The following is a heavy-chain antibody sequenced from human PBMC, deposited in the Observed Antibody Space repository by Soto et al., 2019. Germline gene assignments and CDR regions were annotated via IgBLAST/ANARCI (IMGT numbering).Heavy chain of an antibody. CDR1: CSAISSYY. Sequence: SETLSLTCTSSCSAISSYYRIRIRQPPGKGLEWIGYIYYTGTTNYNPSLKSRVTISLDTPKNQFSLKLSSVTAADTAVYYCARHPGYYDILTGYTTYYFDYWGQG. D-gene: IGHD3-9*01. J-gene: IGHJ4*02. CDR2: IYYTGTT. V-gene: IGHV4-59*08. CDR3: ARHPGYYDILTGYTTYYFDY.